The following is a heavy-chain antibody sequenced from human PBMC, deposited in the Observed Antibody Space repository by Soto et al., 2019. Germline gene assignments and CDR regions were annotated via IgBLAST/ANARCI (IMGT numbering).Heavy chain of an antibody. CDR2: INHSGST. Sequence: PSETLSLTCAVYGGSFSGYYWSWIRQPPGKGLEWIGEINHSGSTNYNPSLKSRVTISVDTSKNQFSLKLSSVTAADTAVYYCARGTRTYIVVVTAAGAFDYWGQGTLVTVSS. J-gene: IGHJ4*02. V-gene: IGHV4-34*01. D-gene: IGHD2-21*02. CDR3: ARGTRTYIVVVTAAGAFDY. CDR1: GGSFSGYY.